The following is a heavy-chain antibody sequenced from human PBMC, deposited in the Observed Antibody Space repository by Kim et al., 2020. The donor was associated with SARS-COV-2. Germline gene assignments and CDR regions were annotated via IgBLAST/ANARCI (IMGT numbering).Heavy chain of an antibody. CDR1: GYSFTSYW. CDR3: ARQSIGRGHYYDSSGYYSSYFDY. D-gene: IGHD3-22*01. V-gene: IGHV5-51*01. CDR2: IYPGDSDT. Sequence: GESLKISCKGSGYSFTSYWIGWVRQMPGKGLEWMGIIYPGDSDTRYSPSFQGQVTISADKSISTAYLQWSSLKASDTAMYYCARQSIGRGHYYDSSGYYSSYFDYWGQGTLVTVSS. J-gene: IGHJ4*02.